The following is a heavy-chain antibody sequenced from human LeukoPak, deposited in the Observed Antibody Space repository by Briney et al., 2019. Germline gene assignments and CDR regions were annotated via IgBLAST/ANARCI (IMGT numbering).Heavy chain of an antibody. CDR2: IKSKTDGGTT. CDR1: GFTFSNAW. V-gene: IGHV3-15*01. Sequence: PGGSLRLSCAASGFTFSNAWMSWVRQAPGKGLGWVGRIKSKTDGGTTDYAAPVKGRFTISRDDSKNTLYLQMNSLKTEDTAVYYCTTRTGTTRWPQGYWGQGTLVTVSS. D-gene: IGHD1-7*01. J-gene: IGHJ4*02. CDR3: TTRTGTTRWPQGY.